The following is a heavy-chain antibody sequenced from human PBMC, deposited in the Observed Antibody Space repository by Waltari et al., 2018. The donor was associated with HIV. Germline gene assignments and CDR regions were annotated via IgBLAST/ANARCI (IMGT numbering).Heavy chain of an antibody. V-gene: IGHV3-7*01. CDR3: ARDNWIDGLDI. CDR1: GFTFSSYW. D-gene: IGHD1-1*01. CDR2: IKQDGSEK. J-gene: IGHJ3*02. Sequence: EVQLVESGGGLVQPGGSLRPSCAASGFTFSSYWMSWVRQAPGKGVEWVANIKQDGSEKYYGDSVKGQFTISRDNAKNSLYLQMNSLRAEDTAVYYCARDNWIDGLDIWGQGTMVTVSS.